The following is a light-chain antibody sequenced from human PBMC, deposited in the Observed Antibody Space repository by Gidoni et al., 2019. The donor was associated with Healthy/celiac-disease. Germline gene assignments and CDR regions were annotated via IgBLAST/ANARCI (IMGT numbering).Light chain of an antibody. CDR1: QSLSSY. CDR2: AAS. J-gene: IGKJ3*01. Sequence: DIKMTQSPSSLSASVGDRVTITCRARQSLSSYLNWYQQKPGKAPKLLIYAASSLQSGVPSRFSGSGSGTDFTLTIRSLQPEDFATYYCQQSYSTPFTFGPGTKVDI. CDR3: QQSYSTPFT. V-gene: IGKV1-39*01.